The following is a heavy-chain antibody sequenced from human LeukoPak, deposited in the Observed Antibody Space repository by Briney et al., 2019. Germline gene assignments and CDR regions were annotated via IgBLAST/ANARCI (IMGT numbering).Heavy chain of an antibody. CDR1: GGSISSGSYY. J-gene: IGHJ3*02. CDR2: IYSSASA. Sequence: PSETLSLTCTVSGGSISSGSYYWSWIRQPAGKGLEWIGRIYSSASANYNPSLKSRVTMSLDTSKNQFSLNLTSVTAADTAVYYCARVLFTEEDAFDIWGQGTMVTVS. V-gene: IGHV4-61*02. CDR3: ARVLFTEEDAFDI.